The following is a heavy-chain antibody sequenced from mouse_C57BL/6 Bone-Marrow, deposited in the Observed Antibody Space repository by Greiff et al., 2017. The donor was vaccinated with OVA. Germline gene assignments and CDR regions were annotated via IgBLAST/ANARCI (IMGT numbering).Heavy chain of an antibody. J-gene: IGHJ1*03. CDR1: GFTFSDYG. V-gene: IGHV5-17*01. CDR3: ARGYYYGSWYVDV. D-gene: IGHD1-1*01. CDR2: ISSGSSTI. Sequence: EVKLEESGGGLVKPGGSLKLSCAASGFTFSDYGMHWVRQAPEKGLEWVAYISSGSSTIYYADTVKGRFTISRDNAKNTLFLQMTSLRSEDTAMYYCARGYYYGSWYVDVWGTGTTVTVSS.